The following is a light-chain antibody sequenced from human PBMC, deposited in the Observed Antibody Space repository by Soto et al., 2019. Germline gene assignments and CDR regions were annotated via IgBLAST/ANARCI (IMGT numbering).Light chain of an antibody. CDR2: LGS. J-gene: IGKJ1*01. CDR3: MQALQIRVE. Sequence: DGVMTQCPLSLSVTPGEPASFYCRSSQSLLHSNGYNYLAWYVQKPGQSPQILIYLGSNRAYGGPDRFSGSGSGTEFTLKISRVEAEDVVVYYCMQALQIRVEFGQGTKGEIK. CDR1: QSLLHSNGYNY. V-gene: IGKV2-28*01.